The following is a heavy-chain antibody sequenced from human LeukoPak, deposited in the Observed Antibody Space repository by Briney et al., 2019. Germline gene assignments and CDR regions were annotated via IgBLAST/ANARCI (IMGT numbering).Heavy chain of an antibody. CDR1: GGSFNGHY. V-gene: IGHV4-34*01. D-gene: IGHD3-16*02. Sequence: SETLSLTCAVSGGSFNGHYWNWIRQPPGKGLEWIGEINHGGITNYNPSLKTRVTISVDTSENQFSLKLSSVTAADTAVYYCARGRRRGFDYIWGSYRFDYWGQGTLVTVSS. J-gene: IGHJ4*02. CDR3: ARGRRRGFDYIWGSYRFDY. CDR2: INHGGIT.